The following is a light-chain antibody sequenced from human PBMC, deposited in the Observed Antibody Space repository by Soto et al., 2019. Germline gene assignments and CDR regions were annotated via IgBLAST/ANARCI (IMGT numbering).Light chain of an antibody. CDR1: QSVDSTY. Sequence: EIVLTHSRCTLPFSPVERAILSCRVSQSVDSTYLTWYQQKPGQAPRLLIYGASGRATGIPDRFSGSGSGTDFTLTISRLEPEDFAVYYCEQYGSSPRTFGQGTKVDI. V-gene: IGKV3-20*01. J-gene: IGKJ1*01. CDR3: EQYGSSPRT. CDR2: GAS.